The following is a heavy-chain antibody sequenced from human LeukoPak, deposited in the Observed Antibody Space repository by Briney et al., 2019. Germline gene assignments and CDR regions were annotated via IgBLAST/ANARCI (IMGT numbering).Heavy chain of an antibody. Sequence: PSETLSLTCTVSGGSISTYYWSWIRQPPGRGLEWIGYVFYSGNTRYNPSLKSRVSISIDTPKNQFSLKLSSVTAADTAVYYCARDSGYDSDAFAIWGQGTVVTVSS. CDR1: GGSISTYY. D-gene: IGHD5-12*01. CDR3: ARDSGYDSDAFAI. CDR2: VFYSGNT. J-gene: IGHJ3*02. V-gene: IGHV4-59*01.